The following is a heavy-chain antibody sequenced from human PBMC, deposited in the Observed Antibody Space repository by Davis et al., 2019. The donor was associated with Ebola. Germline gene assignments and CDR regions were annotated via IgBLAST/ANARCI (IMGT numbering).Heavy chain of an antibody. CDR3: ARDTSCTTTSCYVHYSGMDV. D-gene: IGHD2-2*01. CDR1: GFTFNSYW. Sequence: GESLKISCAVSGFTFNSYWMSWVRQAPGKGLEWVANIKQDGSEKYYVDSVKGRFSISRDNAKNSLYLHMNSLRGDDTAVYYCARDTSCTTTSCYVHYSGMDVWGKGTTVTVSS. J-gene: IGHJ6*04. CDR2: IKQDGSEK. V-gene: IGHV3-7*01.